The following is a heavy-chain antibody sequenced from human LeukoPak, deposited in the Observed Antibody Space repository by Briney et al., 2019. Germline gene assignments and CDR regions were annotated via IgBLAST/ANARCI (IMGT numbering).Heavy chain of an antibody. J-gene: IGHJ5*02. CDR3: AKIEVGRFDP. Sequence: SETLSLTCTVTGASISSHYWCWIRQTPGTGLEWIGDIYGRGSTTYNPSLKSRVSISVDTSRNQFSLNLRSVTAADTAVYYCAKIEVGRFDPWGQGTLVTVSS. CDR2: IYGRGST. D-gene: IGHD1-26*01. CDR1: GASISSHY. V-gene: IGHV4-59*11.